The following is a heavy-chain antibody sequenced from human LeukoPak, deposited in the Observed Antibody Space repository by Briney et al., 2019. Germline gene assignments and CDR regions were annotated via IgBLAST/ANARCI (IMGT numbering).Heavy chain of an antibody. J-gene: IGHJ3*02. CDR2: ISYDGSNK. CDR3: ARDDEKSGSYVGAFDI. D-gene: IGHD1-26*01. V-gene: IGHV3-30*04. Sequence: GGSLRLSCAASGFTFSSYAMHWVRQAPGKGLEWVAVISYDGSNKYYADSVKGRFTISRDNSKNTLYLQMNSLRAEDTAVYYCARDDEKSGSYVGAFDIWGQGTMVTVSS. CDR1: GFTFSSYA.